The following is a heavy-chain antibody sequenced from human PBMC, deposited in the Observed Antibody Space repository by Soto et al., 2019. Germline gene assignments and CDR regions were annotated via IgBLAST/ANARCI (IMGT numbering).Heavy chain of an antibody. V-gene: IGHV1-3*01. J-gene: IGHJ4*02. CDR3: ARLEGLATISYYFDF. CDR1: GYTFTSYA. D-gene: IGHD3-9*01. Sequence: ASVKVSCKASGYTFTSYAMHWVRQAPGQRLEWMGWINAGNGNTEYSQKFQGRVTITRDTSASTAYMELSSLRSEDSAVYFCARLEGLATISYYFDFWGPGALVTVSS. CDR2: INAGNGNT.